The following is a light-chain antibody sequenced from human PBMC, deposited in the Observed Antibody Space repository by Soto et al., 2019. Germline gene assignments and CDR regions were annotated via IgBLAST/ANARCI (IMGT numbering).Light chain of an antibody. Sequence: EIVLTQSPGTLSLSLGERATLSCRASQSVSNNYLAWYQQKPGQAPRLLIYVASSRATGAPDRFSGSGSGTDFTLTISRLEPEDFAVYYCQQYGSPTWTFGQGTKVDIK. V-gene: IGKV3-20*01. CDR1: QSVSNNY. CDR2: VAS. J-gene: IGKJ1*01. CDR3: QQYGSPTWT.